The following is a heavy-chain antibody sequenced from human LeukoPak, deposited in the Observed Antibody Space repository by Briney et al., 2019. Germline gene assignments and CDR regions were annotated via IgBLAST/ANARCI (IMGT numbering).Heavy chain of an antibody. CDR1: GFTFSSYA. J-gene: IGHJ4*02. D-gene: IGHD6-6*01. V-gene: IGHV3-23*01. CDR2: ISGSGGST. Sequence: GGSLRLSCAASGFTFSSYAMSWVRQAPGKGLEWVSAISGSGGSTYYADSVKGRFTISRDNSKNTLYLQMNSLRAEDTAVYYCAISPGGIAARPEYYFDCWGQGTLVTVSS. CDR3: AISPGGIAARPEYYFDC.